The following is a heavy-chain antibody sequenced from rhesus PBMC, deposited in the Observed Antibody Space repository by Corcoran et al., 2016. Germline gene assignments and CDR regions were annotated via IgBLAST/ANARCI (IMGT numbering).Heavy chain of an antibody. CDR1: GFTFSDYY. V-gene: IGHV3S16*01. J-gene: IGHJ4*01. Sequence: EVQLVESGGGLVPPGVSLRLSCAASGFTFSDYYMTWVRQAPGNRLEWVSSISRASTDIYYTDAVKGRFTVSRDKAKNSLSMQMNSLKTEDTAVYYCTRGDYNFWTGYSDYYDFWGQGVLVTVS. D-gene: IGHD3-3*01. CDR2: ISRASTDI. CDR3: TRGDYNFWTGYSDYYDF.